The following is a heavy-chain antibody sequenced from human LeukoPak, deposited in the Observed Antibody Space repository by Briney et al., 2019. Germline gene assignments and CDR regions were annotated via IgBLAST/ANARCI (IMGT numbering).Heavy chain of an antibody. CDR2: ISGSGGST. CDR3: AKEQNIEDYYFDY. Sequence: GGSLRLSCAASAFTFSSYAMSWVRQAPGKGLEWVSTISGSGGSTYYADSVKGRFTISRDNSKNTLYLQMNSLRAEDTAVYYCAKEQNIEDYYFDYWGQGTLVTVSS. J-gene: IGHJ4*02. V-gene: IGHV3-23*01. D-gene: IGHD2/OR15-2a*01. CDR1: AFTFSSYA.